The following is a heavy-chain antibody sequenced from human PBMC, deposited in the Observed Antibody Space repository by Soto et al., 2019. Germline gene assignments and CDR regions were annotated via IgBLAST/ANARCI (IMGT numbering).Heavy chain of an antibody. CDR3: ARGVVGATAPDY. J-gene: IGHJ4*02. Sequence: QLQLQESGPGLVKPSETLFLTCTVSGGSLNSNTYYWGWIRQPPGKGLEWIGSIYYSGSTYYSPSLKSRVTVSVDTSNNQFSLKLSSVTAADTAVYFCARGVVGATAPDYCGQGTLVTVS. V-gene: IGHV4-39*01. CDR1: GGSLNSNTYY. D-gene: IGHD1-26*01. CDR2: IYYSGST.